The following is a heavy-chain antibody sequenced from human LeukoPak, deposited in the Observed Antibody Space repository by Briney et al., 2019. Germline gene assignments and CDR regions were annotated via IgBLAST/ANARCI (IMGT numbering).Heavy chain of an antibody. Sequence: SCKASGYTFTGYYMHWVRQAPGQGLEWMAVISYDGSNKYYADSVKGRFTISRDNSKNTLYLQMNSLRAEDTAVYYCAKERGCSGGSCYSAAFDIWGQGTMVTVSS. CDR2: ISYDGSNK. D-gene: IGHD2-15*01. CDR1: GYTFTGYY. J-gene: IGHJ3*02. CDR3: AKERGCSGGSCYSAAFDI. V-gene: IGHV3-30*16.